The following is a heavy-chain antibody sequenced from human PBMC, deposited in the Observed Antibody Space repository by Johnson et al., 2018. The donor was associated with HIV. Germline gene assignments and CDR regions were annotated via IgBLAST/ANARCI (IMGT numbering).Heavy chain of an antibody. J-gene: IGHJ3*02. CDR3: ANINTVTYRDAFDI. Sequence: VQLVESGGGLVQPGGSLRLSCAASGFTFSSYAMSWVRQAPGKGLEWVSSITGSGGSTYYADSVKGRFTISRDNAKNSLYLQMNSLRAEDTAVYYCANINTVTYRDAFDIWGQGTMVTVSS. D-gene: IGHD4-17*01. CDR2: ITGSGGST. CDR1: GFTFSSYA. V-gene: IGHV3-23*04.